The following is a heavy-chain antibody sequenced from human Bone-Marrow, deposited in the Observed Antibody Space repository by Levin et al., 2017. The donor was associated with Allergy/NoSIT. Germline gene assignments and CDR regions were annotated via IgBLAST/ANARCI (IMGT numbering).Heavy chain of an antibody. J-gene: IGHJ4*02. CDR3: ARMGFGE. CDR1: GYIFTSYS. V-gene: IGHV1-3*01. Sequence: GASVKVSCRTSGYIFTSYSMHWVRQAPGQTLEWMGWINGATGETKYSQKLKGRITLTRDTSANTGYMELSGLTSADTAVYYCARMGFGEWGQGTRLIVSS. D-gene: IGHD3-10*01. CDR2: INGATGET.